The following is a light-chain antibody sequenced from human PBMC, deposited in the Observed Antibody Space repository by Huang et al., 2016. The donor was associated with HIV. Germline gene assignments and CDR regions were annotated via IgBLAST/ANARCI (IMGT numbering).Light chain of an antibody. V-gene: IGKV3-15*01. CDR3: QQYNDWSAVT. J-gene: IGKJ4*01. Sequence: EIVMTQSPATLSVSPGERATLSCRASQNIGGSLAWYQKKPGQAPRLLIYEASTRATGSPARFIGSEAGTDFTLTISSLQSEDFAVYYCQQYNDWSAVTFGGGTKVEI. CDR2: EAS. CDR1: QNIGGS.